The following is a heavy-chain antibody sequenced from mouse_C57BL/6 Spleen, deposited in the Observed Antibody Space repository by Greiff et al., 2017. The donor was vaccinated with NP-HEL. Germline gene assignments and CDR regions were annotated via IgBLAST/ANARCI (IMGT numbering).Heavy chain of an antibody. V-gene: IGHV1-61*01. J-gene: IGHJ3*01. Sequence: QVQLKQPGAELVRPGSSVKLSCKASGYTFTSYWMDWVKQRPGQGLEWIGNIYPSDSETHYNQKFKDKATLTVDKSSSTAYMQLSSLTSEDSAIYYCARGGGSLFAYWGQGTLVTVSA. CDR2: IYPSDSET. CDR1: GYTFTSYW. D-gene: IGHD1-1*02. CDR3: ARGGGSLFAY.